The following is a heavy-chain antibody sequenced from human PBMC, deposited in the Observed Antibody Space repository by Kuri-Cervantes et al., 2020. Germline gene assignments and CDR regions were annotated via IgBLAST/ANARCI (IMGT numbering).Heavy chain of an antibody. CDR3: AKVRRVNYYFDY. D-gene: IGHD1-20*01. V-gene: IGHV3-9*01. J-gene: IGHJ4*02. CDR1: GFTFENYG. CDR2: ISWNSDKI. Sequence: SLKISCAASGFTFENYGMHWVRQAPGKGLEWVSGISWNSDKIDYADSVQGRFTISRDNAKKTLYLQMNSLRAEDTAVYYCAKVRRVNYYFDYWGQGTLVTVSS.